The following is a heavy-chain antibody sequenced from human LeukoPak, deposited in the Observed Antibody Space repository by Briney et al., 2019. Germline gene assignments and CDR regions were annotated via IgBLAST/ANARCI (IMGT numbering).Heavy chain of an antibody. J-gene: IGHJ4*02. CDR2: INPNSGGT. V-gene: IGHV1-2*02. CDR3: AREFRRGSPARKPFDY. Sequence: GASVKVSCKASGYTFTSYGISWVRQAPGQGLEWMGWINPNSGGTNYAQKFQGRVTMTRDTSISTAYMELSRLRSDDTAVYYCAREFRRGSPARKPFDYWGQGTLVTVSS. CDR1: GYTFTSYG. D-gene: IGHD1-26*01.